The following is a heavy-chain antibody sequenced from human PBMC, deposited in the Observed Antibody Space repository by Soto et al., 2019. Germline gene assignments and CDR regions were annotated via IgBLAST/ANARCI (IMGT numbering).Heavy chain of an antibody. Sequence: QVQLVESGGAVVQPGRSLRLSCAASGFTFSNFGMHWVRQAPGKGLEWVAVISYDGRDKHYVDSVKGRFTTSRDNSKNTLYLQMNSLRAEDTAVYYCAKDLGGEWSIDYWGQGTLVTVSS. V-gene: IGHV3-30*18. CDR2: ISYDGRDK. J-gene: IGHJ4*02. CDR3: AKDLGGEWSIDY. CDR1: GFTFSNFG. D-gene: IGHD3-16*01.